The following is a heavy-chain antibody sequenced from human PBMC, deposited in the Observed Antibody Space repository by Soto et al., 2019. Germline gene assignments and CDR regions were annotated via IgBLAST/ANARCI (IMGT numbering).Heavy chain of an antibody. D-gene: IGHD4-17*01. CDR3: ARDNISDDYGDYVESN. Sequence: ASVKVSCKASGISFINHYVHWVRQAPGQGPEWMGVINPAGSVTVYALKLQDRVTVTRDTSTSTVYMELSSLRSEDTAVYYCARDNISDDYGDYVESNWGQGTLVTVSS. CDR2: INPAGSVT. V-gene: IGHV1-46*01. J-gene: IGHJ4*02. CDR1: GISFINHY.